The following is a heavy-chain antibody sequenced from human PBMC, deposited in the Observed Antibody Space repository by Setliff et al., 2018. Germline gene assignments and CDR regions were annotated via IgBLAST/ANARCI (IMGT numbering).Heavy chain of an antibody. CDR1: GYTFTSYD. V-gene: IGHV1-8*02. CDR3: AISTIFGVVSPTPDAFDI. J-gene: IGHJ3*02. Sequence: GASVKVSCKASGYTFTSYDINWVRQATGQGLEWMGWMNPNSGNTGYAQKFQGRVTMTRNTSISTAYMDLSSLRFEDTAVYYCAISTIFGVVSPTPDAFDIWGQGTMVTVS. CDR2: MNPNSGNT. D-gene: IGHD3-3*01.